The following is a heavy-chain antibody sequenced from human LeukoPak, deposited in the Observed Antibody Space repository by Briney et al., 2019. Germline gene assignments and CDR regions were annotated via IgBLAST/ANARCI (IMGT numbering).Heavy chain of an antibody. J-gene: IGHJ4*02. D-gene: IGHD2-15*01. CDR2: VLKDGTDK. Sequence: GGSLRLSCAASGFTFSSFGMHWVRQAPGKGLEWVTVVLKDGTDKDYADSVKGRFTISRDNSKKTLYLQMNSLRAGDTAVYYCARDRLHCSGGSCYSQLFDYWGQGTLVTVSS. CDR3: ARDRLHCSGGSCYSQLFDY. V-gene: IGHV3-30*19. CDR1: GFTFSSFG.